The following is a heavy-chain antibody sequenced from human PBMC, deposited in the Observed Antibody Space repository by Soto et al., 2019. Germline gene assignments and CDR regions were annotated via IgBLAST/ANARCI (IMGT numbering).Heavy chain of an antibody. D-gene: IGHD3-22*01. CDR2: ISSSSSYI. CDR1: GFTFSSYS. Sequence: PGGSLRLSCAASGFTFSSYSMNWVRQAPGTGLEWVSSISSSSSYIYYADSVKGRFTISRDNAKNSLYLQMNSLRAEDTAVYYCARDYYYDSSGPYGMDGWGQGTTVTVSS. J-gene: IGHJ6*02. CDR3: ARDYYYDSSGPYGMDG. V-gene: IGHV3-21*01.